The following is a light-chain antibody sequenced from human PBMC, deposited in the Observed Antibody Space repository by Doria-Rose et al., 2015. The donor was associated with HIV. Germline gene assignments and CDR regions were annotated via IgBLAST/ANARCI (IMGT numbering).Light chain of an antibody. CDR2: DAS. Sequence: EIVLTQSPGTLSLSPGDRATLSCRASQSVTSNYLAWYQQRPGQAPRLLIYDASTRATGIQDKFSGSGSGTDFTLTISRLEPEDFAVYYCQQYGSSPPTTFGGGTKVEIK. CDR1: QSVTSNY. CDR3: QQYGSSPPTT. J-gene: IGKJ4*01. V-gene: IGKV3-20*01.